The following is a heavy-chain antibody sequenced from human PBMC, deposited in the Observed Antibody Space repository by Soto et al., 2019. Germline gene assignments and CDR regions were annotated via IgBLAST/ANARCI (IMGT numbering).Heavy chain of an antibody. Sequence: SETLSLTCTVSGGSISSGGYYWSWIRQHPGKGLEWIGYIYYSGSTYYNPSLKSRVTISVDTSKNQFSLKLSSVTAADTAVYYCARDLRPRYCSSTSCQYYYYGMDVWGQGATVTVSS. V-gene: IGHV4-31*03. CDR2: IYYSGST. D-gene: IGHD2-2*01. CDR3: ARDLRPRYCSSTSCQYYYYGMDV. CDR1: GGSISSGGYY. J-gene: IGHJ6*02.